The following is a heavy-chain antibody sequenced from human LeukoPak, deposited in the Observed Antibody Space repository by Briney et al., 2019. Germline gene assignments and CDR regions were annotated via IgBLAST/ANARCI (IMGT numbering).Heavy chain of an antibody. Sequence: SETLSLTCGVSGGSFSGYYWNWIRQPPGKGLEWIGEINHSGSTNYNPSLKSRVTISVDTSQKQFSLRLSSVTAADTAVYYCARDKARGVWAFDPWGQGTLVTVSS. D-gene: IGHD3-16*01. J-gene: IGHJ5*02. CDR1: GGSFSGYY. CDR3: ARDKARGVWAFDP. CDR2: INHSGST. V-gene: IGHV4-34*01.